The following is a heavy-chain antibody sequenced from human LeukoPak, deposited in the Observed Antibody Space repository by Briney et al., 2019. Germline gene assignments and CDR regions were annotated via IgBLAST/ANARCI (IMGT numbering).Heavy chain of an antibody. CDR3: ARGDDFDP. D-gene: IGHD3-3*01. CDR1: GFSISSYH. CDR2: ISYNERP. V-gene: IGHV4-59*01. Sequence: PSETLSLTCAVSGFSISSYHWSWIRQPPGKGLQWIGSISYNERPNYNPSLKSRVTIAIDTSKNQFSLKLSSVTAADTAVYYCARGDDFDPWGQGTLVTVSS. J-gene: IGHJ5*02.